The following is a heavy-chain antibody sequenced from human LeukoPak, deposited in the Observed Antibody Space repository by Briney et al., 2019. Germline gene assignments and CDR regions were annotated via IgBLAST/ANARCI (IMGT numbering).Heavy chain of an antibody. CDR3: ASQLAAAGTPPFDF. D-gene: IGHD6-13*01. CDR1: GFSFSNYG. J-gene: IGHJ4*02. CDR2: IHHDGSDE. V-gene: IGHV3-30*02. Sequence: GGSLRLSCAASGFSFSNYGMHWVRQAPGKGLEWLAFIHHDGSDEYYEESVKGRFTISRDNSKNTVYLQLKSLRAEDTAVYYCASQLAAAGTPPFDFWGQGTLVTVSS.